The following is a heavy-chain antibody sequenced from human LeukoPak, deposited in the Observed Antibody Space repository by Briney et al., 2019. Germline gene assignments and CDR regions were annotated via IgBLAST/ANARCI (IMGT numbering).Heavy chain of an antibody. CDR1: GYTFTSYG. CDR2: ISAYNGNT. Sequence: ASVKVSCKASGYTFTSYGISWVRRAPGQGLEWMGWISAYNGNTNYAQKLQGRVTMTTDTSTSTAYMELRSLRSDDTAVYYCAGSSTSAKGSGYQLLWNYWGQGTLVTVSS. V-gene: IGHV1-18*01. CDR3: AGSSTSAKGSGYQLLWNY. J-gene: IGHJ4*02. D-gene: IGHD2-2*01.